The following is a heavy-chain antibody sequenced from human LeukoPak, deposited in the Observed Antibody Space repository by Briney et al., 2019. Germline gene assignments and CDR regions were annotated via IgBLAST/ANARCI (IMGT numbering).Heavy chain of an antibody. CDR3: AKDFHGSGSDY. D-gene: IGHD3-10*01. V-gene: IGHV3-48*01. Sequence: GGSLRLSCVASGFTFSTHSMNWVRQAPGKGLEWVSYISSSSSSIYYADSVKGRFTISRDNAKNTLYLQMNSLRAEDTAVYYCAKDFHGSGSDYWGQGTLVTVSS. J-gene: IGHJ4*02. CDR2: ISSSSSSI. CDR1: GFTFSTHS.